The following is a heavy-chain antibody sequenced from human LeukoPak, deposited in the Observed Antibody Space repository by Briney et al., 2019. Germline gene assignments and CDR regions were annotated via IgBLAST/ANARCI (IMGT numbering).Heavy chain of an antibody. D-gene: IGHD6-19*01. CDR3: ARRYMSVWYHDS. CDR1: GYSFTSYW. CDR2: IYPGDSDT. Sequence: GESLEILCKGSGYSFTSYWIGWVRQMPGKGLEWMGIIYPGDSDTRYSPSFQGQDTISADKSISTAYLQWSSLKASDTAMYYCARRYMSVWYHDSWGQGTLVTVSS. J-gene: IGHJ4*02. V-gene: IGHV5-51*01.